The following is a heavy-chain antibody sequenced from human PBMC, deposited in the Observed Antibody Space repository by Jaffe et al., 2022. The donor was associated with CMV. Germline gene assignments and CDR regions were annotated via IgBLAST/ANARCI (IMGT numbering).Heavy chain of an antibody. CDR1: GGSFSGYY. D-gene: IGHD3-16*01. V-gene: IGHV4-34*01. CDR3: ARGPRDSPIWVYYYYYMDV. Sequence: QVQLQQWGAGLLKPSETLSLTCAVYGGSFSGYYWSWIRQPPGKGLEWIGEINHSGSTNYNPSLKSRVTISVDTSKNQFSLKLSSVTAADTAVYYCARGPRDSPIWVYYYYYMDVWGKGTTVTVSS. CDR2: INHSGST. J-gene: IGHJ6*03.